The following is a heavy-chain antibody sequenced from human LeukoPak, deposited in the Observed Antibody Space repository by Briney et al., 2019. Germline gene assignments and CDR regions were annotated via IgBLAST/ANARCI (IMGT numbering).Heavy chain of an antibody. Sequence: ASVKASCKASGYIFTNYALHWVRQAPGQRLDWMGWTNDATGNTRFSQDFQGRLTITMDTSARTGYMELSSLRSEDTAVYYCARSPGGNARTWLDYWGRGTLVTVSS. V-gene: IGHV1-3*02. D-gene: IGHD4-23*01. CDR1: GYIFTNYA. CDR2: TNDATGNT. J-gene: IGHJ4*02. CDR3: ARSPGGNARTWLDY.